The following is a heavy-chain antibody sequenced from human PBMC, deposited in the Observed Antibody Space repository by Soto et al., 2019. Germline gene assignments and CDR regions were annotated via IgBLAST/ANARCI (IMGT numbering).Heavy chain of an antibody. CDR1: GYTFTGYY. D-gene: IGHD6-13*01. CDR3: ATRTPDRGSSSWYGFVPYYGMDV. Sequence: ASVKVSCKASGYTFTGYYMHWVRQAPGQGLEWTGWINPNSGGTNYAQKFQGRVTMTRDTSISTAYMELSRLRSDDTAVYYCATRTPDRGSSSWYGFVPYYGMDVWGQGTTVTVSS. CDR2: INPNSGGT. J-gene: IGHJ6*02. V-gene: IGHV1-2*02.